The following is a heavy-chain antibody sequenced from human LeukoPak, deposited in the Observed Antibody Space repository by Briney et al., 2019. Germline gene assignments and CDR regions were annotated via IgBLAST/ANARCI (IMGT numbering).Heavy chain of an antibody. CDR2: ISYDGSNK. D-gene: IGHD4-17*01. J-gene: IGHJ4*02. CDR3: ARVEDYAYDY. CDR1: GFTLSSFA. V-gene: IGHV3-30-3*01. Sequence: GGSLRLSCAASGFTLSSFAMHWVRQAPGKGLEWVAVISYDGSNKYYADSVKGRFTISRDNSKNTLYLQMNSLRAEDTAVYYCARVEDYAYDYWSQGTLVTVSS.